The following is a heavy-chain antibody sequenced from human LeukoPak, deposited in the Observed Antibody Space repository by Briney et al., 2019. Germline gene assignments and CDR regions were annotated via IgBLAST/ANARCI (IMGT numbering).Heavy chain of an antibody. J-gene: IGHJ5*02. D-gene: IGHD6-13*01. CDR2: INHSGST. Sequence: SETLSLTCAVYGGSFSGYYWSWIRQPPGKGLEWIGEINHSGSTNYNPSLKSRVTISVDTSKNQFSLKLSSVTAADTAVYYCARSWRAATYTWFDPWGQGTLVTVSS. CDR1: GGSFSGYY. CDR3: ARSWRAATYTWFDP. V-gene: IGHV4-34*01.